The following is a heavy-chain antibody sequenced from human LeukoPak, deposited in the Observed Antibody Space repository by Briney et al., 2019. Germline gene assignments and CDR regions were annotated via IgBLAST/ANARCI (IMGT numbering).Heavy chain of an antibody. CDR2: INPNSGGT. Sequence: ASVKVSCKASGYTFTGYYMHWVRQAPGQGLEWMGWINPNSGGTNYAQKFQGRVTTTRDTSISTAYMELSRLRSDDTAVYYCARDSGERGSGSYLIAYWGQGTLVTVSS. J-gene: IGHJ4*02. V-gene: IGHV1-2*02. D-gene: IGHD3-10*01. CDR3: ARDSGERGSGSYLIAY. CDR1: GYTFTGYY.